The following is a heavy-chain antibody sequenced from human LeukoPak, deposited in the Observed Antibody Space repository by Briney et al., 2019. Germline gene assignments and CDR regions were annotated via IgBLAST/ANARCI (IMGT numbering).Heavy chain of an antibody. CDR2: ISGSGGVT. J-gene: IGHJ4*02. D-gene: IGHD3-10*01. CDR3: ARDPGDY. V-gene: IGHV3-23*01. Sequence: SGGSLRLSCAASGFSFAISSMTWVRQAPGKGLEWVSTISGSGGVTYYADAVKGRFTISRDNSKNSLYLQMNSLRDEDTAVYYCARDPGDYWGQGTLVTVSS. CDR1: GFSFAISS.